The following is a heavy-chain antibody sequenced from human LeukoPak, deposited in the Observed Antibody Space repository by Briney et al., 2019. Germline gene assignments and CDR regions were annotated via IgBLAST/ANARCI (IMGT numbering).Heavy chain of an antibody. D-gene: IGHD3-3*02. J-gene: IGHJ2*01. CDR2: IYYSGST. V-gene: IGHV4-59*01. CDR3: ARMKDISGWYFDL. CDR1: GGSISSYY. Sequence: PSETLSLTCSGSGGSISSYYWSWIGQPPGKGLEWIGYIYYSGSTNYNPSLRSRVTISVDTSKNQFSLKLNSVTAADTAVYYCARMKDISGWYFDLWGRGTLVTVSS.